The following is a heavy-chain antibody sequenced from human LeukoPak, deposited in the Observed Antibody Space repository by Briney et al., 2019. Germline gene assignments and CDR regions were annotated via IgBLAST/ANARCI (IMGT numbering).Heavy chain of an antibody. CDR2: IIDNGDRT. D-gene: IGHD3-10*01. Sequence: GGSLRLSCAASGFTFSRFAMYWVRQAPGKGLEWVATIIDNGDRTYYADSVRGRFTLSRDNSNNTLPLQMNSLRAEDTATYYCSKGITLVRGFTDFDYWGQGTLVTVSS. CDR1: GFTFSRFA. J-gene: IGHJ4*02. CDR3: SKGITLVRGFTDFDY. V-gene: IGHV3-23*01.